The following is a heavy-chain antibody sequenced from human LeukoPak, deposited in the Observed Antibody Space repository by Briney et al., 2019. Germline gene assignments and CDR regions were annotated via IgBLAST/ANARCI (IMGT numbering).Heavy chain of an antibody. CDR3: ARDRAYYYAEYYFDY. J-gene: IGHJ4*02. Sequence: ASVKVSCKASGYTFTSYAMHWVRQAPGQRLEWMGWINAGNGNTKYSQKFQGRVTITRVTSASTAYMELSSLRSEDTAVYYCARDRAYYYAEYYFDYWGQGTLVTVSS. CDR1: GYTFTSYA. D-gene: IGHD3-10*01. CDR2: INAGNGNT. V-gene: IGHV1-3*01.